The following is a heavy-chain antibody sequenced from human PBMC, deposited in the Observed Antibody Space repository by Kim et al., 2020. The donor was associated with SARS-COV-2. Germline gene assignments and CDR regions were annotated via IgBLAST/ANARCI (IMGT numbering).Heavy chain of an antibody. J-gene: IGHJ4*02. CDR2: ITTSGTTT. D-gene: IGHD6-13*01. V-gene: IGHV3-48*03. Sequence: GGSLRLSCAASGFTFSSYEMNWVRQAPGKGLEWLSYITTSGTTTYYADSVKGRFTISRDIAKNSLYLQMSGLRVEDTAVYYCARGWSFNFDYWGQGTLVTVSS. CDR3: ARGWSFNFDY. CDR1: GFTFSSYE.